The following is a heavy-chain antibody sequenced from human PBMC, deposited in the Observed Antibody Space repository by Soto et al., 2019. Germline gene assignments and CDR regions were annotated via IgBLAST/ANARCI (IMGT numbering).Heavy chain of an antibody. CDR3: ASGLFVPDNYFYYGVDV. CDR1: GGSFGNYY. CDR2: IYYRGST. Sequence: QVQLQESGPGLVKPSETLSLACTVSGGSFGNYYWSWIRQPPGKGLEWIGYIYYRGSTNYNPSLKSRATISIGTSKHQLALKLSSVTAADSAVYYCASGLFVPDNYFYYGVDVWGHGTAVTVSS. V-gene: IGHV4-59*01. J-gene: IGHJ6*02. D-gene: IGHD2-21*01.